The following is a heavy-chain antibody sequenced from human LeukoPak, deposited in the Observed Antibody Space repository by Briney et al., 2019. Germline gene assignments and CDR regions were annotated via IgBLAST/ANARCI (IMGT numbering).Heavy chain of an antibody. J-gene: IGHJ6*02. CDR3: ARAKRETSTRPWTSGMDV. V-gene: IGHV3-13*01. Sequence: GGSLRLSCAASGFALSDYDIHWVRQPIGKGLDWVSGLGSAGDKYHAGSERGRFTISREDAENSVYLQMNGLRPEDTAIYYCARAKRETSTRPWTSGMDVWGQGTRVTVSS. D-gene: IGHD3/OR15-3a*01. CDR2: LGSAGDK. CDR1: GFALSDYD.